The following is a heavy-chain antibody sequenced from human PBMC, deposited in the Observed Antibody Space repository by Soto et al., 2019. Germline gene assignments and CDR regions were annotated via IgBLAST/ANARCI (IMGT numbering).Heavy chain of an antibody. J-gene: IGHJ4*01. Sequence: LRLSCSGSCFPFSKAWIHWVRHVPGKWLEWVGRIKSRALGGTTDFAAHIRGRFAITRDDSRNVAYMQMNSLHTEDTAIYYCTTDPYSSMVVVPFDFWGHGSLVTVSS. CDR2: IKSRALGGTT. V-gene: IGHV3-15*07. CDR3: TTDPYSSMVVVPFDF. D-gene: IGHD2-15*01. CDR1: CFPFSKAW.